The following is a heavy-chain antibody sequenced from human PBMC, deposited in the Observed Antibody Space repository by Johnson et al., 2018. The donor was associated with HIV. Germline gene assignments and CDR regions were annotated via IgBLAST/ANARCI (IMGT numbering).Heavy chain of an antibody. CDR3: ARESGHAFDI. Sequence: VQLVESGGGVVQPGRSLRASCAASGFGFSRYVMHWVRQAPGKGLVWVSRINSDGSSTSYADSVKGRFTISRDNAKNTLYLQMNSLRAEDTAVYYCARESGHAFDIWGQGTVFTVSS. CDR1: GFGFSRYV. J-gene: IGHJ3*02. V-gene: IGHV3-74*01. D-gene: IGHD3-3*01. CDR2: INSDGSST.